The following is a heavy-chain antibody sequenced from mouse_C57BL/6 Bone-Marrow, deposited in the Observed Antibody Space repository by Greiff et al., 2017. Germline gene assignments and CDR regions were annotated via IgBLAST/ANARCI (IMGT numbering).Heavy chain of an antibody. Sequence: DVQLVESGPGLVKPSQSLSLTCSVTGYSITSGYYWNWIRQFPGNKLEWMGYISYDGSNNYNPSLKNRISITRDTSKNQFFLKLNSVTTEDTATYYCARVEGYWGQGTTLTVSS. J-gene: IGHJ2*01. V-gene: IGHV3-6*01. CDR2: ISYDGSN. CDR1: GYSITSGYY. CDR3: ARVEGY.